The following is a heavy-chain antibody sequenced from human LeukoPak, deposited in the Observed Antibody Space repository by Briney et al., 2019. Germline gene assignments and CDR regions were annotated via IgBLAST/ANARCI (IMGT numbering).Heavy chain of an antibody. J-gene: IGHJ4*02. V-gene: IGHV3-23*01. CDR2: ISGSGGST. CDR1: GFTFSSYA. Sequence: GGPLRRSCAASGFTFSSYAMSWVRQAPGKGLEWVSAISGSGGSTYYADSVKGRFTISRDNSKNTLYLQMNSLRAEDTAVYYCAKSHSTSCTAGDYWGQGTLVTVSS. CDR3: AKSHSTSCTAGDY. D-gene: IGHD2-2*01.